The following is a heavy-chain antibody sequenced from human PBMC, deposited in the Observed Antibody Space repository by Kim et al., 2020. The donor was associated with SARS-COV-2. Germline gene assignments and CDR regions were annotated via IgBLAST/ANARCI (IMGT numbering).Heavy chain of an antibody. CDR2: INGDGTST. D-gene: IGHD1-1*01. CDR3: ARAVEKKRNPLQH. J-gene: IGHJ1*01. CDR1: GFTFSNNW. V-gene: IGHV3-74*01. Sequence: GGSLRLSCAASGFTFSNNWMHWVRQAPGKGLVWVSRINGDGTSTNYADSVKGRFTISRDNAKNTLYLQMNTLRAEDTAVYYCARAVEKKRNPLQHWGQGTLVTVSS.